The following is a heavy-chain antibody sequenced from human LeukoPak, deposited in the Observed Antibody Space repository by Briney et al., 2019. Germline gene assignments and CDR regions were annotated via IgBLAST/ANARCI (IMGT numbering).Heavy chain of an antibody. J-gene: IGHJ4*02. Sequence: PGGSLRLSCAASGFTFSSYAMSWVRQAPGKGLEWVSVISGSGSATYYADSVRGRFTISRDNSKNTLYLQMNSLRAEDTAVYYCAKSPRISSSEIYWGQGTLVTVSS. D-gene: IGHD2-2*01. CDR1: GFTFSSYA. CDR2: ISGSGSAT. V-gene: IGHV3-23*01. CDR3: AKSPRISSSEIY.